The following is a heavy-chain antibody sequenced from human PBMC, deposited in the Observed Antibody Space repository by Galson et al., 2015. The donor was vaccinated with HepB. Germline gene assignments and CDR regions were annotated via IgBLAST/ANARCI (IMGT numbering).Heavy chain of an antibody. D-gene: IGHD6-19*01. CDR1: GFTFSSYW. CDR2: ISRDGSHK. J-gene: IGHJ4*02. V-gene: IGHV3-74*01. Sequence: SLRLSCAASGFTFSSYWIHWVRQVPGKGLVWVSRISRDGSHKNYADSVQGRFTISRDNAKNTVFLQMNSLSADDTAVYYCARGSSDWYGIDYWGQGILVTVSS. CDR3: ARGSSDWYGIDY.